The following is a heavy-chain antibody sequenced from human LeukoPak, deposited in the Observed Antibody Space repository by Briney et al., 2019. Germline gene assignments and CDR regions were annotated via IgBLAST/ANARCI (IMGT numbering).Heavy chain of an antibody. J-gene: IGHJ6*04. CDR1: GFTFSSYA. CDR2: IEYDGTDT. CDR3: ARNRLRATATYMDV. Sequence: YPGGSLRLSCAASGFTFSSYAMHWVRQAPGKGLEWVAFIEYDGTDTHFADSVRGRFTISRDNSEDTLYLQIITLRAVDTAVYYCARNRLRATATYMDVWGKGTTVTVSS. D-gene: IGHD2-15*01. V-gene: IGHV3-30*04.